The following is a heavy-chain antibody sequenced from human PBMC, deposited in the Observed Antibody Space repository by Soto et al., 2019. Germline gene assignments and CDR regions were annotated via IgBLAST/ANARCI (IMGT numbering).Heavy chain of an antibody. CDR3: AIHTMVRGVVWFDP. J-gene: IGHJ5*02. CDR1: GGSISSSSYC. V-gene: IGHV4-39*01. Sequence: QLQLQESGPGLVKPSETLSLTCTVSGGSISSSSYCWAWIRQPPGKGLEWIGSIYYSGSTYYNPSLKSRVTISVDTSKNQFSLKLSSVTAADTAVYYCAIHTMVRGVVWFDPWGQGTLVTVSS. D-gene: IGHD3-10*01. CDR2: IYYSGST.